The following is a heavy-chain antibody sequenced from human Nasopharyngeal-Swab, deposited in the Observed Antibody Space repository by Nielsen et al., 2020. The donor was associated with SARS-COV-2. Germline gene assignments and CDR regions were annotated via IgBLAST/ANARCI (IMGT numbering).Heavy chain of an antibody. V-gene: IGHV3-49*04. CDR1: GFTFGDYA. CDR3: TRAVGLLWFGAY. CDR2: IRSRAYGGTT. J-gene: IGHJ4*02. D-gene: IGHD3-10*01. Sequence: GESLKISCTASGFTFGDYAMTWVRQAPGKGLEWVGVIRSRAYGGTTEYAASVKGRFTISRDDSKSIAYLQMNSLKTEDTAVYYCTRAVGLLWFGAYWGQGPLVTVSS.